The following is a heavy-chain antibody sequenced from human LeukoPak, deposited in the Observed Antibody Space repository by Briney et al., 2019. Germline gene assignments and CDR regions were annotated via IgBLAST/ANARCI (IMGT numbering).Heavy chain of an antibody. CDR2: INPNSGGT. V-gene: IGHV1-2*02. Sequence: ASVKVSCKASGYTFTGYYMHWVRQAPGQGLEWMGWINPNSGGTNYAQKFQGRVTMTRDTSISTAYMELSRLRSDDTAVYYCAREPYSSSWYSRFYMDVWGKGTTVTISS. CDR1: GYTFTGYY. D-gene: IGHD6-13*01. J-gene: IGHJ6*03. CDR3: AREPYSSSWYSRFYMDV.